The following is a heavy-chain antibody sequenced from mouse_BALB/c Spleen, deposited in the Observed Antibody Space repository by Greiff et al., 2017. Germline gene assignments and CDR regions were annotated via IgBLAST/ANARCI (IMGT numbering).Heavy chain of an antibody. CDR1: GYSFTGYY. Sequence: VQLQQSGPELVKPGASVKISCKASGYSFTGYYMHWVKQSHVKSLEWIGRINPYNGATSYNQNFKDKASLTVDKSSSTAYMEIHSLTSEDSAVYYCARRLLHYAMDYWGQGTSVTVSS. CDR2: INPYNGAT. CDR3: ARRLLHYAMDY. D-gene: IGHD2-3*01. V-gene: IGHV1-31*01. J-gene: IGHJ4*01.